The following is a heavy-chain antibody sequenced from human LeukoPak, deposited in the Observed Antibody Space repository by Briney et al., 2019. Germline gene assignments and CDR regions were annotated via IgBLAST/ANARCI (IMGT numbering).Heavy chain of an antibody. CDR2: IIPIFGTA. CDR3: AREGLRRDGYNSDY. J-gene: IGHJ4*02. Sequence: SVKVSCKASGGTFSSYAISWVRQAPGQGLEWMGGIIPIFGTANYAQKFQCRVTITTDESTSTAYMELSSLRSEDTAVYYCAREGLRRDGYNSDYWGQGTLVTVSS. V-gene: IGHV1-69*05. D-gene: IGHD5-24*01. CDR1: GGTFSSYA.